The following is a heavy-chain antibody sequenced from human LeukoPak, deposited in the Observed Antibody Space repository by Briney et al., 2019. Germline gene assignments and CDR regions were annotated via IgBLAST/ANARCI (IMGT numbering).Heavy chain of an antibody. J-gene: IGHJ4*02. CDR2: IKSDGSST. V-gene: IGHV3-74*01. D-gene: IGHD6-19*01. Sequence: GGSLRLSCAASGFAFSSYWMHWVRQAPEKGLVWVSRIKSDGSSTSYAGSVKGRFTISRDNAKNTLYLQMSSLRGEDTAVYYCARDGGQWLVQYYFDYWGQGTLVTVSS. CDR3: ARDGGQWLVQYYFDY. CDR1: GFAFSSYW.